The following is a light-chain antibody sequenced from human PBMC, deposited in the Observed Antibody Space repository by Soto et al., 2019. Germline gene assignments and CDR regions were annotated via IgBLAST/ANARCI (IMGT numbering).Light chain of an antibody. Sequence: QSVLTQPASVSGSPGQSITISCTGTSSDVGGYNYASWYQQHPGKAPKLMIYDVSNRPSGVSNRFSGSKSSNTASLTISGLQVEDEADYYCSSYTSTSTLCAFATETKVTVL. V-gene: IGLV2-14*01. J-gene: IGLJ1*01. CDR3: SSYTSTSTLCA. CDR1: SSDVGGYNY. CDR2: DVS.